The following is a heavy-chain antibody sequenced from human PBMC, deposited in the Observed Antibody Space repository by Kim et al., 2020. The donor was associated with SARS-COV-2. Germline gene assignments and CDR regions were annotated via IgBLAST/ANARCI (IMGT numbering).Heavy chain of an antibody. J-gene: IGHJ6*02. CDR1: GYTFTSYY. CDR3: ARGGTVTTSDRYYYGMDV. D-gene: IGHD4-17*01. Sequence: ASVKVSCKASGYTFTSYYMHWVRQAPGQGLEWMGIINPSGGSTSYAQKFQGRVTMTRDTSTSTVYMELSSLRSEDTAVYYCARGGTVTTSDRYYYGMDVWGQGTTVTVSS. CDR2: INPSGGST. V-gene: IGHV1-46*01.